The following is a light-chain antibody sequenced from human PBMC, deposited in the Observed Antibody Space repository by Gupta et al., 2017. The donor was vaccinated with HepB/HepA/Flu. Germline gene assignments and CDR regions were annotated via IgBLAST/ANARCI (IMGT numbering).Light chain of an antibody. CDR1: QNIRNY. CDR3: QQSFDTGT. CDR2: AAS. Sequence: DIQMTQSPSSLSASVGDRVTITCRASQNIRNYLNWYQQKPGKAPKLLIYAASSLQSGVPSRISGSGSGTDFSLTISSLQPEDFATYYCQQSFDTGTFGQGTKVAVK. J-gene: IGKJ1*01. V-gene: IGKV1-39*01.